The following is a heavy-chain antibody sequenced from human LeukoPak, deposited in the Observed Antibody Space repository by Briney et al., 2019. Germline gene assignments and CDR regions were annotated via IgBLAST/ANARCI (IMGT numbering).Heavy chain of an antibody. Sequence: PSETLSLTCGVSGGSIDITNYWSWVRQAPGKGLEWIGEISHDGTTNHNPSLRSRVAMSLDRANNQSSLSLTSVTAADTAVYYCTREDRPFCPFAYWGQGVLVTVSS. J-gene: IGHJ4*02. CDR1: GGSIDITNY. CDR2: ISHDGTT. V-gene: IGHV4-4*02. CDR3: TREDRPFCPFAY. D-gene: IGHD3-22*01.